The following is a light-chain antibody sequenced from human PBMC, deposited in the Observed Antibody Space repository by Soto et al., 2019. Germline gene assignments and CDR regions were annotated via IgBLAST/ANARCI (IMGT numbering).Light chain of an antibody. J-gene: IGKJ4*01. Sequence: PGGRPTLSCRASQSVSSYLAWYQQKPGQAPRLLIYDASNRATGIPARFSGSGSGTDFTLTISSLEPEDFAVYYCQQRSDWPLTFGGGTKVDIK. CDR3: QQRSDWPLT. V-gene: IGKV3-11*01. CDR1: QSVSSY. CDR2: DAS.